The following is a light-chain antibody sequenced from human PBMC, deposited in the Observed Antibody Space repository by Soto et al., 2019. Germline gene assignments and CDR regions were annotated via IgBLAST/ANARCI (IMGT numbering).Light chain of an antibody. V-gene: IGKV3-20*01. Sequence: EIVLTQSPGTLSLSPGERATLSCRASQSVGSNSLAWYQQKPGQAPRLLIYGASTRAAGIPDRFSGRGSGTDFTLTISGLEPEDFAVYYCQQYGSSPPTFGQGTKVEIK. CDR1: QSVGSNS. J-gene: IGKJ1*01. CDR2: GAS. CDR3: QQYGSSPPT.